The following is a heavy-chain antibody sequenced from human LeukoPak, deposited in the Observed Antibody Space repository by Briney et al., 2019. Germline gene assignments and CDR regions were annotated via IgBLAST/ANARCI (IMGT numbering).Heavy chain of an antibody. V-gene: IGHV4-4*07. CDR2: IYTSGST. D-gene: IGHD2-15*01. J-gene: IGHJ5*02. CDR1: GGSISSYY. Sequence: SSETLSLTCTASGGSISSYYWSWIRQPPGKGLEWIGRIYTSGSTNYNPSPKSRVTMSVDTSKNQFSLKLSSVTAADTAVYYCARVVVVAATRLSWFDPWGQGTLVTVSS. CDR3: ARVVVVAATRLSWFDP.